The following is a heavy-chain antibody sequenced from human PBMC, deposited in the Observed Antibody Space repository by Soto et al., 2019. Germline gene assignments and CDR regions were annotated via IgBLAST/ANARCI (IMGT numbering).Heavy chain of an antibody. Sequence: ASVKVSCKASGYTFTSYGISWVRQAPGQGLEWMGWISAYNGNTNYAQKLQGRVTMTTDTSTSTAYMELRSLRSDDTAVYYCATGGGPYSSSWYGYFDYWGQGTLVTVSS. CDR2: ISAYNGNT. CDR3: ATGGGPYSSSWYGYFDY. V-gene: IGHV1-18*01. CDR1: GYTFTSYG. J-gene: IGHJ4*02. D-gene: IGHD6-13*01.